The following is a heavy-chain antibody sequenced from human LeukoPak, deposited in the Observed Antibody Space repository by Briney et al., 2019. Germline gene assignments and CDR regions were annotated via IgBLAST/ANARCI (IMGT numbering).Heavy chain of an antibody. Sequence: GGSLRLSCAASGFTFSSYSMNWVRQAPGKGLEWVSSISSSSSYIYYADSVKGRFTISRDNAKNSLYLQMSSLRAEDTAVYYCARAQFYYYDSSGYIMDKYYFDYWGQGTLVTVSS. CDR2: ISSSSSYI. J-gene: IGHJ4*02. V-gene: IGHV3-21*01. CDR1: GFTFSSYS. D-gene: IGHD3-22*01. CDR3: ARAQFYYYDSSGYIMDKYYFDY.